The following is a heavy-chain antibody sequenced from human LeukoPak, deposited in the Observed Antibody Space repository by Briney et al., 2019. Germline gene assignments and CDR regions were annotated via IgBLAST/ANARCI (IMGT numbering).Heavy chain of an antibody. CDR1: GYTFTSYD. D-gene: IGHD3-9*01. J-gene: IGHJ6*02. V-gene: IGHV1-8*03. CDR2: MNPNSGNT. Sequence: ASVKVSCKASGYTFTSYDINWVRQATGQGLEWMGWMNPNSGNTGYAQKFQGRVTITRNTSISTAYMELSSLRSEDTAVYYCARATYYDILTEPPEPVYYDYYGMDVWGQGTTVTVSS. CDR3: ARATYYDILTEPPEPVYYDYYGMDV.